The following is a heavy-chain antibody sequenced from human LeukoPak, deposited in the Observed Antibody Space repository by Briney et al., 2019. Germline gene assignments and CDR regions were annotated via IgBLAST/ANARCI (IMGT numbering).Heavy chain of an antibody. D-gene: IGHD3-22*01. CDR2: IYYSGST. V-gene: IGHV4-31*03. J-gene: IGHJ4*02. CDR3: ATYYYDSSGYYYFDY. CDR1: GGSISSGGYY. Sequence: TLSLTCTVSGGSISSGGYYWSWIRQHPGKGLEWIGYIYYSGSTYYNPSLKSRVTISADTSKNQFSLKLSSVTAADTAVYYCATYYYDSSGYYYFDYWGQGTLVTVSS.